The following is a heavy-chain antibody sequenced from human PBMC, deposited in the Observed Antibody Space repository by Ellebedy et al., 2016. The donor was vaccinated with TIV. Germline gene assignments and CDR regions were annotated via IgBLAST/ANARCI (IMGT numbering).Heavy chain of an antibody. J-gene: IGHJ4*02. V-gene: IGHV1-69*04. CDR3: ARGSSGWMAIDY. D-gene: IGHD6-19*01. CDR2: IIPILGIA. Sequence: AASVKVSCKASGGTFSSYAISWVRQAPGQGLEWMGRIIPILGIANYAQKFQGRVTITADKSTNTAYMELSSLRSDDTAVYYCARGSSGWMAIDYWGQGTLVTVSS. CDR1: GGTFSSYA.